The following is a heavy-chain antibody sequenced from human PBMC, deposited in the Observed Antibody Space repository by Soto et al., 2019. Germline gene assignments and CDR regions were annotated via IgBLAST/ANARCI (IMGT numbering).Heavy chain of an antibody. J-gene: IGHJ4*02. D-gene: IGHD5-18*01. Sequence: SETLSLTCTVSGGSISTYYWNLLRQSQGKGLEWIGYIYSSGSTHYNPSLQNRVTISIDTSKNQVSLKVNSVTAADTAVYYCARDHPHSYGVYYFDYWGQGTPVTVSS. V-gene: IGHV4-59*01. CDR2: IYSSGST. CDR1: GGSISTYY. CDR3: ARDHPHSYGVYYFDY.